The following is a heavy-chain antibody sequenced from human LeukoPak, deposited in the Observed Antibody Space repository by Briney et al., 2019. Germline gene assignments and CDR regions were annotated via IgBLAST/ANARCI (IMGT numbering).Heavy chain of an antibody. V-gene: IGHV3-15*01. J-gene: IGHJ3*02. Sequence: GGSLRLSCSVSGFPFRDARMIWVRQAPGKGLEWVGRIKSRADGGTPDYAAPVTGRFTISRDDSNGTLFLQMNSLTTEDTAVYYCATQGVLDAFDIWGQGTMVIVSS. CDR1: GFPFRDAR. CDR2: IKSRADGGTP. CDR3: ATQGVLDAFDI. D-gene: IGHD3-10*01.